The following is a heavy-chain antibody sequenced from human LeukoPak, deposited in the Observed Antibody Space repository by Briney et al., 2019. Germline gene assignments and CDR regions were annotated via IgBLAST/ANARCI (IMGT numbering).Heavy chain of an antibody. CDR2: IYYTGST. Sequence: SETLSLTCTVSGGSISTYYWSWIRQPPGKGLEWIGYIYYTGSTNYSPSLKSRVTISVDTSKNQFSLKLSSVTAADTAVYYCARDAERWPGGGNNCYLPDYWGQGTLVTVPS. CDR1: GGSISTYY. D-gene: IGHD4-23*01. CDR3: ARDAERWPGGGNNCYLPDY. J-gene: IGHJ4*02. V-gene: IGHV4-59*01.